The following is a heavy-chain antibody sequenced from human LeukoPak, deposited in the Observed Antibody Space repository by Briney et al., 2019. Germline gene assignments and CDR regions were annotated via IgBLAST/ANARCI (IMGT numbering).Heavy chain of an antibody. CDR3: ARQRYSSSYYFEY. Sequence: SETLSLTCTVFRGSISSSSHYWGWIRQPPGKGLEWIGSIYYSGSTYYNSSLKSRVTISVDTSKDQFSLNLSSVTAADTAVYYCARQRYSSSYYFEYWGQGTLAIVSS. CDR1: RGSISSSSHY. D-gene: IGHD6-13*01. CDR2: IYYSGST. J-gene: IGHJ4*02. V-gene: IGHV4-39*01.